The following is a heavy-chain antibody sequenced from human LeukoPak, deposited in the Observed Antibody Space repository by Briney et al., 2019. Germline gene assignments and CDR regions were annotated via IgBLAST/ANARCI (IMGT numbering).Heavy chain of an antibody. D-gene: IGHD3-10*01. J-gene: IGHJ4*02. Sequence: KTSETLSLTCTVSGGSISSYYWSWIRQPPGKGLEWIGYIYYSGSTNYNPSLKSRVTISVDTSKNQFSLKLSSVTAADTAVYYCARDKGDGSPDYWGQGTLATVSS. V-gene: IGHV4-59*12. CDR2: IYYSGST. CDR1: GGSISSYY. CDR3: ARDKGDGSPDY.